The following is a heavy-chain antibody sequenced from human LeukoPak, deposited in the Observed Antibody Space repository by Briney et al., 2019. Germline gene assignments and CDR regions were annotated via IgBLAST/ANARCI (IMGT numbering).Heavy chain of an antibody. CDR3: ARLFPVSSWYGGAQIDY. Sequence: NASETLSLTCTVSGDSISRYYWSWLRQPPGKGLEGIGYNYYSGSTYYNPSLKGRVTISVDTSKNQFSLKLSSVTAADTAVYYCARLFPVSSWYGGAQIDYWGQGTLVTVSS. J-gene: IGHJ4*02. D-gene: IGHD6-13*01. CDR1: GDSISRYY. V-gene: IGHV4-59*08. CDR2: NYYSGST.